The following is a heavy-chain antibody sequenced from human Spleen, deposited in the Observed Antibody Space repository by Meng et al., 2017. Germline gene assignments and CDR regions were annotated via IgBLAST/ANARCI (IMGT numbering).Heavy chain of an antibody. V-gene: IGHV4-34*01. Sequence: VSLQQWGAGLLKPSETLSLTCVVAGGPFSDYYWSWIRQPPGKGLEWIGEINHSGSTNYNPSLESRATISVATSQNNLSLKLSSVTAADSAVYYCARGPTTMAHDFDYWGQGTLVTVSS. CDR1: GGPFSDYY. D-gene: IGHD4-11*01. J-gene: IGHJ4*02. CDR3: ARGPTTMAHDFDY. CDR2: INHSGST.